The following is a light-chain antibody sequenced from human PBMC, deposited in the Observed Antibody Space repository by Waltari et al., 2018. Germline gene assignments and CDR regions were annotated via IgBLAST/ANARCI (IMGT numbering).Light chain of an antibody. Sequence: SSELTQDPAVSVALGQTVRITFQGASLRTYYVSWFHQKPGQAPALVIYGKNNRPSGIPDRFSASSSGSTASLTIIGAQAEDEADYYCHSRDSSGNVLIGGGTKLTVV. CDR3: HSRDSSGNVL. V-gene: IGLV3-19*01. CDR2: GKN. J-gene: IGLJ2*01. CDR1: SLRTYY.